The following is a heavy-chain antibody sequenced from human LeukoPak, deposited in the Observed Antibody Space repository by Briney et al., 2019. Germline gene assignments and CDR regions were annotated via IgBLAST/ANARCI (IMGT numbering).Heavy chain of an antibody. Sequence: PSETLSLTCTVSGGSISSSSYFCGWIRQPPGKGLEWIGSIDYSGSTYYNPSLKSRVTISVDTSKNQFSLKLSSVTAADTAVYYCARLSPRCCDYWGQGTLVTVSS. CDR1: GGSISSSSYF. CDR3: ARLSPRCCDY. J-gene: IGHJ4*02. V-gene: IGHV4-39*01. D-gene: IGHD4/OR15-4a*01. CDR2: IDYSGST.